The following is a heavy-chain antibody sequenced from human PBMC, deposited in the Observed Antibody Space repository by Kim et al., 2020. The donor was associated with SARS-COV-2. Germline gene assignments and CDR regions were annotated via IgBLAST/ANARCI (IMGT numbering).Heavy chain of an antibody. J-gene: IGHJ4*02. CDR1: GGSISSYY. D-gene: IGHD3-3*01. Sequence: SETLSLTCTVSGGSISSYYWSWIRQPPGKGLEWIGYIYYSGSTNYNPSLKSRVTISVDTTKNQFSLKLSSVTAADTAVYYCARGLGDTYYDFWSGYRPYYFDFWGQGTRVTVSS. V-gene: IGHV4-59*01. CDR3: ARGLGDTYYDFWSGYRPYYFDF. CDR2: IYYSGST.